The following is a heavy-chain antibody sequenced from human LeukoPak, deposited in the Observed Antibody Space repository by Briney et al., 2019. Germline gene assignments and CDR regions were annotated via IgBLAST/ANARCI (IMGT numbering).Heavy chain of an antibody. CDR1: GGSFSGYY. V-gene: IGHV4-34*01. J-gene: IGHJ5*02. CDR2: INHSGST. CDR3: ARRPPSLRSNWFDP. Sequence: SETLSLTCAVYGGSFSGYYWSWIRQPPGKGLEWIGEINHSGSTNYNPSLKSRVTISVDTSKNQFSLKLSSVTAADTAVYYCARRPPSLRSNWFDPWGQGTLVTVSS. D-gene: IGHD3-3*01.